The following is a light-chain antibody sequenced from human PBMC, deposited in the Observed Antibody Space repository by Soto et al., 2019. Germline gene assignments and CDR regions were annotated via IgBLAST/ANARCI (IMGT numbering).Light chain of an antibody. CDR1: SSDVGGYNY. J-gene: IGLJ1*01. V-gene: IGLV2-14*01. CDR3: SSYTSSSTRL. CDR2: EVS. Sequence: QSALTQPASVSGSPGQSITISCTRTSSDVGGYNYVSWYQQHPGKAPKLMIYEVSNRPSGVSNRFSGSKSGNTASLTISGLQAEDEADYYCSSYTSSSTRLFGTGTKLTVL.